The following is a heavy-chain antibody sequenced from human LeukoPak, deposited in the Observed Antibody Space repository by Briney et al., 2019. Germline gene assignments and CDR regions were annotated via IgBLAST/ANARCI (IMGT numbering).Heavy chain of an antibody. CDR1: GYTFISYG. CDR2: ISAYNGNA. J-gene: IGHJ4*02. V-gene: IGHV1-18*01. D-gene: IGHD6-19*01. CDR3: ARVAVAGTEYDY. Sequence: ASVKVSSKASGYTFISYGISWVRQAPGQGLEWMGWISAYNGNANYAQNLQGRVTMTTDTSTTTAYMELRSLRSDDTAVYYCARVAVAGTEYDYWGQGTLVTVSS.